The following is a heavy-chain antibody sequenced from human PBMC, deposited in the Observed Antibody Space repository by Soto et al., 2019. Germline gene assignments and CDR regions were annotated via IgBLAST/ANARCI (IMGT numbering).Heavy chain of an antibody. D-gene: IGHD3-3*01. J-gene: IGHJ5*02. V-gene: IGHV4-59*01. CDR3: ARVRNYDFWSGYPNWFDP. CDR2: IYYSGST. Sequence: QVQLQESGPGLVKPSETLSLTCTVSGGSISSYYWSWIRQPPGKGLEWSGYIYYSGSTNYNPSLKSRVTISVDTSKNQFSLKLSSVTAADTAVYYCARVRNYDFWSGYPNWFDPWGQGTLVTVSS. CDR1: GGSISSYY.